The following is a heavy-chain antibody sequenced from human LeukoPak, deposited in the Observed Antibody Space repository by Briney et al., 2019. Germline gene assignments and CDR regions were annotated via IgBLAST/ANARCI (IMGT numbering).Heavy chain of an antibody. Sequence: ASVKVSCKASGYTFTSYYMHWVRQAPGQGLEWMGIINPSGGSTSYAQKFQGRVTMTRDMSTSTVYMERSSLRSEDTAVYYCARTPGIVGAYFDYWGQGTLVTVSS. CDR1: GYTFTSYY. J-gene: IGHJ4*02. D-gene: IGHD1-26*01. V-gene: IGHV1-46*01. CDR2: INPSGGST. CDR3: ARTPGIVGAYFDY.